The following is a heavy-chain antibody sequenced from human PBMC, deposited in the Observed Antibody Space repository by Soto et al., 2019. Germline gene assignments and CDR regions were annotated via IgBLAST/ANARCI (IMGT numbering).Heavy chain of an antibody. D-gene: IGHD3-16*01. CDR1: GGSVSSGSYY. Sequence: SETLSLTCTVSGGSVSSGSYYWSWIRQPPGKGLEWIGYIYYSGSTNYNPSLKSRVTISVDTSKNQFSLKLSSVTAADTAVYYCARHGGYYFDYWGQGTLVT. V-gene: IGHV4-61*01. CDR3: ARHGGYYFDY. CDR2: IYYSGST. J-gene: IGHJ4*02.